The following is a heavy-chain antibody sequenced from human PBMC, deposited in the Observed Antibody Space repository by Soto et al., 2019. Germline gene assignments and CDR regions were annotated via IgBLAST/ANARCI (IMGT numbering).Heavy chain of an antibody. V-gene: IGHV4-31*03. CDR3: ATYGSGTYKPAAFDY. CDR2: IYYSGST. D-gene: IGHD3-10*01. CDR1: VGPIRSGGYY. J-gene: IGHJ4*02. Sequence: QVQLQESGPGLVKPSQTLSLTCTVSVGPIRSGGYYWSWIRQHPGKGLEWIGYIYYSGSTYYNPSLKSRVSISVDTSKNQFSLKLSSVTAADTAVYYCATYGSGTYKPAAFDYWGQGTLVTVSS.